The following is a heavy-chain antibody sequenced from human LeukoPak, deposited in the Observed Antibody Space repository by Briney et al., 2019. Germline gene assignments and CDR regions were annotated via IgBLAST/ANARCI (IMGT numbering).Heavy chain of an antibody. CDR1: GFTFSNYG. V-gene: IGHV3-30*04. CDR3: ARLPGPTTTFNN. J-gene: IGHJ4*02. D-gene: IGHD5-12*01. Sequence: PGGSLRLSCAASGFTFSNYGMHWVRQAPGKGLEWLAVISHDGRNDNYADSVKGRFTVSRDNAKNTVNVQMNSLRTEDTAVYYCARLPGPTTTFNNWGQGTLVTVSS. CDR2: ISHDGRND.